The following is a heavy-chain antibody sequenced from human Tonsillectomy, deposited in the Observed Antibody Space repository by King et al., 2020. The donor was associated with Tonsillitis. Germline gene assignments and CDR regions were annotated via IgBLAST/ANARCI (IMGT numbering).Heavy chain of an antibody. J-gene: IGHJ4*02. D-gene: IGHD1-14*01. Sequence: VQLVESGGGVVQPGGSLRLSCAASGFTFSSYGMHWVRQAPGKGLEWVTFIRYDGSNKYYADSVKGRFTISRDNSKNTLYLQMHSLRPEDTAVYYCAKGPGGGCVGAELSCLDCWGRGTLVTVSS. V-gene: IGHV3-30*02. CDR1: GFTFSSYG. CDR3: AKGPGGGCVGAELSCLDC. CDR2: IRYDGSNK.